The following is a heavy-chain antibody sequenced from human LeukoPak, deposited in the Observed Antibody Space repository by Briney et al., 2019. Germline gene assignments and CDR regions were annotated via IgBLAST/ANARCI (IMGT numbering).Heavy chain of an antibody. J-gene: IGHJ5*02. CDR3: ATRRGRGWFDP. CDR2: ISSSSSYT. D-gene: IGHD3-16*01. Sequence: GGSLRLSCAASGFTFSDYYMSWIRQAPGKGLEWVSYISSSSSYTNYADSVKGRFTIPRDNAKNSLYLQMNSLRAEDTAVYYCATRRGRGWFDPWGQGTLVTVSS. CDR1: GFTFSDYY. V-gene: IGHV3-11*03.